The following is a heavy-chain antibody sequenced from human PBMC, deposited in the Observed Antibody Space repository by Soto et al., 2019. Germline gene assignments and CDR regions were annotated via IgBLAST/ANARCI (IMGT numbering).Heavy chain of an antibody. J-gene: IGHJ5*02. D-gene: IGHD2-2*01. CDR1: GNTFTNIG. Sequence: ASVKVSCNASGNTFTNIGVTWVRQAPGQGLEWMGWISAYTDDPNYAQKFQGRVTMTIDTSTSTAYLDLRSLTSDDTAVYYCARVIPGAEAWFDPWGQGTLVTVSS. CDR3: ARVIPGAEAWFDP. CDR2: ISAYTDDP. V-gene: IGHV1-18*01.